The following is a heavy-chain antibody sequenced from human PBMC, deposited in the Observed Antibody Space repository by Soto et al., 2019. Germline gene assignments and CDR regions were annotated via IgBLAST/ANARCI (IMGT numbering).Heavy chain of an antibody. CDR1: GFTFSSYA. CDR2: ISGSGGST. J-gene: IGHJ6*03. Sequence: GGSLRLSCAASGFTFSSYAMSWVRQAPGKGLEWVSAISGSGGSTYYADSVKGRFTISRDNSKNTLYLQMNSLRAEDTAVYYCAKLGASWLHLGEFPRSNYMDVWGKGTTVTVSS. V-gene: IGHV3-23*01. CDR3: AKLGASWLHLGEFPRSNYMDV. D-gene: IGHD3-16*01.